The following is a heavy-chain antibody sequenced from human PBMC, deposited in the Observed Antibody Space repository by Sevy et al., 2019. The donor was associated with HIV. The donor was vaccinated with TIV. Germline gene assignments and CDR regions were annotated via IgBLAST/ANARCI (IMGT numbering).Heavy chain of an antibody. J-gene: IGHJ4*02. CDR3: ARDYDMLTGYYIQYYFDY. D-gene: IGHD3-9*01. Sequence: GGSLRLSCAASGFTFSSYWMSWVRQAPGKGLEWVANIKQDGSEKYYVDSMKGRFTICRDNGKNSLYLQMNSLRAEDTAVYYCARDYDMLTGYYIQYYFDYWGQGTLVTVSS. CDR1: GFTFSSYW. CDR2: IKQDGSEK. V-gene: IGHV3-7*01.